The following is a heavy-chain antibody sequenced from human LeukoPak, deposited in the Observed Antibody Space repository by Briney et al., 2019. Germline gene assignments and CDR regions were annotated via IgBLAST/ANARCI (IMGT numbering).Heavy chain of an antibody. V-gene: IGHV3-11*01. D-gene: IGHD2-21*02. CDR2: ISSSGSTI. Sequence: MTGGSLRLSCAASGFTFSDYYMSWIRQAPGKGLEWVSYISSSGSTIYYADSVKGRFTISRDNAKNSLYLQMNSLRAEDTAVYYCARDLEAYCGGDCYSHWFDPWGQGTLVTVSS. J-gene: IGHJ5*02. CDR1: GFTFSDYY. CDR3: ARDLEAYCGGDCYSHWFDP.